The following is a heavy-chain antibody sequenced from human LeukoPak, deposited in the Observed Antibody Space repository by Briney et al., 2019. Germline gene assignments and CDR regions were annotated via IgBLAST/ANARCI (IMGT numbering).Heavy chain of an antibody. CDR2: ISGSGGST. J-gene: IGHJ4*02. CDR3: AKNAYYDILTGYFGRIYFDY. D-gene: IGHD3-9*01. V-gene: IGHV3-23*01. Sequence: GGSLRLSCAASGFTFSSYAMSWVRQAPGKGLEWVSAISGSGGSTYYADSVKGRFTISRDNSKNTLYLQMNSLRAEDTAVYYCAKNAYYDILTGYFGRIYFDYWGQGTLVTVSS. CDR1: GFTFSSYA.